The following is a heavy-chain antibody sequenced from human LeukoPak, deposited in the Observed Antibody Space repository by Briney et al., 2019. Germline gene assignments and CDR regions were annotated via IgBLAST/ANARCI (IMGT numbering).Heavy chain of an antibody. CDR2: ISAYNGNT. D-gene: IGHD3-3*01. CDR3: ARELRDYDFWSGKDYYYGMDV. Sequence: ASVKVSCKASGYTFTSYGISWVRQVPGQGLEWMGWISAYNGNTNYAQKLQGRVTMTTDTSTSTAYMELRSLRSDDTAVYYCARELRDYDFWSGKDYYYGMDVWGQGTTVTVSS. CDR1: GYTFTSYG. V-gene: IGHV1-18*01. J-gene: IGHJ6*02.